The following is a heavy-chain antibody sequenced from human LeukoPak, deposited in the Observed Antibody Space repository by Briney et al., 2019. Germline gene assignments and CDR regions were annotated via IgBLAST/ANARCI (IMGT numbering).Heavy chain of an antibody. J-gene: IGHJ4*02. V-gene: IGHV3-74*01. CDR1: GFSISTYW. CDR3: ARRTYSGTYYYFDY. D-gene: IGHD1-26*01. CDR2: INSDGSTT. Sequence: SGGSLRLSCAASGFSISTYWMHWVRQAPGKGLVWVSRINSDGSTTSYADSVKGRFTISRDNAKNTLYLQMNSLRAEDTAFYYCARRTYSGTYYYFDYWGQGTLVTVSS.